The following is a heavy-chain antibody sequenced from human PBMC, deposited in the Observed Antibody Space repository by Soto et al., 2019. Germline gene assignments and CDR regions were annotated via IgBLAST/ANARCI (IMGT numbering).Heavy chain of an antibody. V-gene: IGHV5-51*01. CDR2: IYPGDSDT. CDR1: GYSFTSYW. Sequence: GESLKISCKGSGYSFTSYWIGWVRQMPGKGLEWMGIIYPGDSDTRYSPSFQGQVTISADKSISTAYLQWSSLKASDTAMYYCARGRGPAARRGYYYGMDVWGQGTTVTVSS. D-gene: IGHD6-6*01. CDR3: ARGRGPAARRGYYYGMDV. J-gene: IGHJ6*02.